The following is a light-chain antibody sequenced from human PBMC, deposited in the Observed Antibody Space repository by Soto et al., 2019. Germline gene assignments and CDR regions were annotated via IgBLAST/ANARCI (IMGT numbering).Light chain of an antibody. Sequence: DIQMTQSASTLSASVGDRFTITWRASQGISSWLAWYQKKPGKAPNLLIYAASSLQSGVPSRFSGSESGTDFTLTISSLQPEDCAIYFCQQANSFPITFGQGTRLEIK. CDR2: AAS. J-gene: IGKJ5*01. V-gene: IGKV1-12*01. CDR1: QGISSW. CDR3: QQANSFPIT.